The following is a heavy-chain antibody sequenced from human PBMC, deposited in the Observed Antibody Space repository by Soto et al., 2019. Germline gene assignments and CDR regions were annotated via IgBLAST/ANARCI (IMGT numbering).Heavy chain of an antibody. CDR1: GFTFSYYY. CDR3: ARDLDSYIVVVPAAINYYGMDV. CDR2: ISSSGNTI. J-gene: IGHJ6*02. D-gene: IGHD2-2*02. Sequence: GGSLRLSCAASGFTFSYYYMSWVRQAPGKGLEWVSYISSSGNTIYYAESVKGRFTISRDNAKNSLYQQMNNLSAEDTAVYYCARDLDSYIVVVPAAINYYGMDVWGQGTTVTVSS. V-gene: IGHV3-11*01.